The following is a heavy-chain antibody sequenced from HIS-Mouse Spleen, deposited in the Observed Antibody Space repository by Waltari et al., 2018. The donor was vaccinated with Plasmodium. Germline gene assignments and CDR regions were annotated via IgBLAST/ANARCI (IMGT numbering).Heavy chain of an antibody. CDR1: GFTVSSNY. D-gene: IGHD4-17*01. Sequence: EVQLVESGGGLIQPGGSLRLSCSASGFTVSSNYISWVRKAPGKGLEWVSVIYSGGSTYYADSVKGRFTISRDNSKNTLYLQMNSLRAEDTAVYYCASKTTVTNHAFDIWGQGTMVTVSS. CDR2: IYSGGST. J-gene: IGHJ3*02. V-gene: IGHV3-53*01. CDR3: ASKTTVTNHAFDI.